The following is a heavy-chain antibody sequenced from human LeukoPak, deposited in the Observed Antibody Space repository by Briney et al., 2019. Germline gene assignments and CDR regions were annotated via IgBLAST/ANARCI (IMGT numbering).Heavy chain of an antibody. CDR3: ARHSDNSSIVY. V-gene: IGHV1-46*01. CDR2: INPSGGST. D-gene: IGHD6-6*01. CDR1: GYTVTSNY. J-gene: IGHJ4*02. Sequence: ASVKVSCKASGYTVTSNYMDLVRHAPGQGLEWMRIINPSGGSTTNAQKFQDRVTMTRDTSTSTVYMELSSLRSDDTAVYYCARHSDNSSIVYWGQGTLVNVSS.